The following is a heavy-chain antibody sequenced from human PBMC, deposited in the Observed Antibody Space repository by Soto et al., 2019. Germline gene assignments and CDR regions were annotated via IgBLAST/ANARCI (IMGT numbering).Heavy chain of an antibody. V-gene: IGHV1-58*02. J-gene: IGHJ4*02. Sequence: SVKVSCKASGFTFTSSAMQWVRQARGQRLEWIGWIVVGSGNTNYAQKFQERVTITRDMSTSTAYMELSSLRSEDTAVYYCARAEGYYDSSGYFAYWGQGTLVTVSS. CDR3: ARAEGYYDSSGYFAY. CDR1: GFTFTSSA. CDR2: IVVGSGNT. D-gene: IGHD3-22*01.